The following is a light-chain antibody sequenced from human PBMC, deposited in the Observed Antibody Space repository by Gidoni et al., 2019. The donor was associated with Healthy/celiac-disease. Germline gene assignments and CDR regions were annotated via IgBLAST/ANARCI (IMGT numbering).Light chain of an antibody. Sequence: DIQMTQSPSSLSASVGDRVTITCQANQDISNYLDWYQQKPGKAPKLLIYDASNLETGVPSRFSGSGSGTDFTFTISSLQPEDIATYYCQQYGNLPSFTFGPGTKVDIK. CDR1: QDISNY. V-gene: IGKV1-33*01. J-gene: IGKJ3*01. CDR2: DAS. CDR3: QQYGNLPSFT.